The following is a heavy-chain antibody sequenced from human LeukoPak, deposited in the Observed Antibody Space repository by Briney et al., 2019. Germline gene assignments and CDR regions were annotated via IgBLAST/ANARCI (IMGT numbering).Heavy chain of an antibody. J-gene: IGHJ4*02. D-gene: IGHD3-3*01. CDR1: GFTFSSYW. Sequence: PGGSLRLSCAASGFTFSSYWMTWVRQAPGKRLEWMASIRQDGSQKYYVESVKGRFTISRDNAKNSLYLQMNSLRAEDTAVYYCARDREWPLDYWGQGTLVTVSS. CDR2: IRQDGSQK. V-gene: IGHV3-7*03. CDR3: ARDREWPLDY.